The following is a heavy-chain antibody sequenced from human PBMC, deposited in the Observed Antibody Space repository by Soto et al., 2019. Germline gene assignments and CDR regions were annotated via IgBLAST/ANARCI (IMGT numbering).Heavy chain of an antibody. CDR3: ARSRGSYYTNFDS. CDR1: ADTFTGYT. J-gene: IGHJ4*02. D-gene: IGHD3-10*01. CDR2: VIPILGAS. Sequence: QVQLVQSGAEVKKPGSSVKVSCKASADTFTGYTVTWVRQAPGQGLEWVGRVIPILGASNFAQKFQGRVTISADKSADTAYMVLTGLTSEATAVYYCARSRGSYYTNFDSWGQGTLVTVS. V-gene: IGHV1-69*08.